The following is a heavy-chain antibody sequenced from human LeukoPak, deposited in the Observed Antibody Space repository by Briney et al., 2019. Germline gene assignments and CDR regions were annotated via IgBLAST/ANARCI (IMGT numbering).Heavy chain of an antibody. CDR2: ISGSGGST. D-gene: IGHD3-10*01. CDR3: AKGPAGHYYGSGSYYNGFDY. J-gene: IGHJ4*02. CDR1: GFTFSSYA. V-gene: IGHV3-23*01. Sequence: GGSLRLSCAASGFTFSSYAMSWVRQAPGKGLEWVSAISGSGGSTYYADSVKGRFTISRDNPKNTLYLQMNSLRAEDTAVYYCAKGPAGHYYGSGSYYNGFDYWGQGTLVTVSS.